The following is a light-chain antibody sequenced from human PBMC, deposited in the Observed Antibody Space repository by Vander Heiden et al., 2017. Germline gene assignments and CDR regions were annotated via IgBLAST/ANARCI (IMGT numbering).Light chain of an antibody. V-gene: IGLV3-10*01. CDR1: ALPKKY. CDR3: DSTDSSGNHRV. J-gene: IGLJ2*01. CDR2: EDS. Sequence: SYELPQPLPVSVSPGQTARITCPGDALPKKYAYRYQQKSGQAPVLVIYEDSKRPSGIPERFSGSSSGTMATLTISGAQVEDEADYYCDSTDSSGNHRVFGGGTKLTVL.